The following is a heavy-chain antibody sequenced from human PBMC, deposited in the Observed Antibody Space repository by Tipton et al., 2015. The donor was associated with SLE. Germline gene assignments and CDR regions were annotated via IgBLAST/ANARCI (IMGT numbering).Heavy chain of an antibody. CDR2: IYYSGST. CDR1: GGSISSSSYY. Sequence: LRLSCTVSGGSISSSSYYWGWIRQPPGKGLEWIGSIYYSGSTYYNPSLKSRVTISVDTSKNQFSLKLSSVTAADTAVYYCARSVTLRWPLDYWGQGTLVTVSS. J-gene: IGHJ4*02. D-gene: IGHD4-23*01. CDR3: ARSVTLRWPLDY. V-gene: IGHV4-39*07.